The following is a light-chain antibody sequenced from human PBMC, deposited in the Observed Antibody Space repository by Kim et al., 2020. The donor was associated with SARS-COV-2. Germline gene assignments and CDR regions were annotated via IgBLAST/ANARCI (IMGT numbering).Light chain of an antibody. Sequence: STSVEERVTMTCQASQDIRMYLNWYQQKPENPPKVLIYDACNLETGVPSRFHGSGSGTDYTFTISALQPEDIATYYCQQYYKIPYTFGQGTKLEL. CDR3: QQYYKIPYT. J-gene: IGKJ2*01. CDR2: DAC. V-gene: IGKV1-33*01. CDR1: QDIRMY.